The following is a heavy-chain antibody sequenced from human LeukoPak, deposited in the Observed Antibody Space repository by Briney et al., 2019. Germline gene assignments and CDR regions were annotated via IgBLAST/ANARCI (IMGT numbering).Heavy chain of an antibody. V-gene: IGHV1-18*04. CDR3: ARDQGDAFDI. CDR1: RYTLTSYG. CDR2: ISVYNGNT. J-gene: IGHJ3*02. Sequence: ASVKVSCKASRYTLTSYGISCVPQAPGQGLEWMGWISVYNGNTHYTQTLQGRVTMTTDTSTSTAYVRVRSLRSGDTAVYYGARDQGDAFDIWGQGTMVTVSS.